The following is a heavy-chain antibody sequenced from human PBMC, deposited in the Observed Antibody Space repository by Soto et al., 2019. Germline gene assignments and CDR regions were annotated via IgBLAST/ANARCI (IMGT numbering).Heavy chain of an antibody. CDR2: IKQDGSEE. D-gene: IGHD2-15*01. CDR3: VRGRYCSGGSCYLDY. Sequence: EVQLVESGGGLVQPGGSLRLSCAASGFTFTTYWMNWVRQAPGKGLEWVASIKQDGSEEFFVDSVKGRFTISRDNAKNSLYLQMNSLRADDTAVYFCVRGRYCSGGSCYLDYWGQGALVTVSS. CDR1: GFTFTTYW. V-gene: IGHV3-7*01. J-gene: IGHJ4*02.